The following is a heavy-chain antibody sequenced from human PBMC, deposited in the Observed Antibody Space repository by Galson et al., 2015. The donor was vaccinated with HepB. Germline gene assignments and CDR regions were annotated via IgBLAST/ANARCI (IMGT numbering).Heavy chain of an antibody. Sequence: SVKVSCKASGYTFTSYAMHWVRQAPGQRLEWMGWINAGNGNTKYSQKFQGRVTITRDTSASTAYMELSSLRSEDTAVYYCARDPPSSWYYFDYWGQGTLVTVSS. V-gene: IGHV1-3*01. CDR3: ARDPPSSWYYFDY. J-gene: IGHJ4*02. CDR2: INAGNGNT. D-gene: IGHD6-13*01. CDR1: GYTFTSYA.